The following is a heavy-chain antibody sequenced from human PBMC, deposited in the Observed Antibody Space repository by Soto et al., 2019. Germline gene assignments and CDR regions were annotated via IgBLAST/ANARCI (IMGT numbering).Heavy chain of an antibody. V-gene: IGHV3-53*01. CDR3: AREPHIYGDYGDYYYGMDV. Sequence: GGSLRLSCAASGFSFSSYTMHWVRQAPGKGLEWVSVIYSGGSTYYADSVKGRFTISRDNSKNTLYLQMNSLRAEDTAVYYCAREPHIYGDYGDYYYGMDVWGQGTTVTVSS. D-gene: IGHD4-17*01. CDR2: IYSGGST. CDR1: GFSFSSYT. J-gene: IGHJ6*02.